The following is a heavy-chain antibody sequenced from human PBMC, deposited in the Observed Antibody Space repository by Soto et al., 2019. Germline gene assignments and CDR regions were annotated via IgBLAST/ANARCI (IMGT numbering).Heavy chain of an antibody. Sequence: PGGSLRLSCAASGFTFSSYAMSWVRQAPGKGLEWVSAISGSGGSTYYADSVKGRFTISRDNSKNTLYLQMNSLRAEDTAVYYCARVDFRRVTGTGWFDPWGQGTLVTVSS. CDR2: ISGSGGST. CDR1: GFTFSSYA. CDR3: ARVDFRRVTGTGWFDP. D-gene: IGHD6-19*01. J-gene: IGHJ5*02. V-gene: IGHV3-23*01.